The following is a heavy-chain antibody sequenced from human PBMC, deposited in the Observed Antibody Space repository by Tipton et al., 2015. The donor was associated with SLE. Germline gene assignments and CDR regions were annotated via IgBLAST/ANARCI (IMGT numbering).Heavy chain of an antibody. CDR1: GGSMSTYY. D-gene: IGHD2-15*01. J-gene: IGHJ2*01. CDR2: IYYSGGT. V-gene: IGHV4-59*01. Sequence: TLSLTCTVSGGSMSTYYWSWIRLPPGKGLEWIGYIYYSGGTSYNPSLNSRVTISVDTSGNQFSLKLTSVTAADSAVYYCARYSLTNWHLDLWGRSTLVTVSS. CDR3: ARYSLTNWHLDL.